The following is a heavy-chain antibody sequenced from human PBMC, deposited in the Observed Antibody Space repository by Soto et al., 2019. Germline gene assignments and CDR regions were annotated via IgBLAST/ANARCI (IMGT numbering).Heavy chain of an antibody. Sequence: GGSLRLSCAASGFTFSSYSMNWVRQAPGKGLEWVSAISGSGSNTYYADSVKGRFTISRDNSKNTLYLQMNSLRTEDTAVYYCTTSIDYWGQGTLVTVSS. CDR1: GFTFSSYS. CDR3: TTSIDY. D-gene: IGHD1-26*01. J-gene: IGHJ4*02. CDR2: ISGSGSNT. V-gene: IGHV3-23*01.